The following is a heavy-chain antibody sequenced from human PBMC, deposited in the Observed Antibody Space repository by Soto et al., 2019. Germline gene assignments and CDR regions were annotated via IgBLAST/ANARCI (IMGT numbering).Heavy chain of an antibody. J-gene: IGHJ5*02. CDR3: ARGRRIAVVTFHFDP. Sequence: SETLSLTCAVYGGSFSGYYWSWIRQPPGKGLEWIGEINHSGSTNYNPSLKSRVTISVDTSKNQFSLKLSSVTAADTAVYYCARGRRIAVVTFHFDPWGQGTLVTVSS. CDR1: GGSFSGYY. D-gene: IGHD6-19*01. CDR2: INHSGST. V-gene: IGHV4-34*01.